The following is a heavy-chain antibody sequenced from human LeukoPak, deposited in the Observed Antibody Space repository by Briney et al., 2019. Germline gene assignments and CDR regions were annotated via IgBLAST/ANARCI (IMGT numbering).Heavy chain of an antibody. D-gene: IGHD2-15*01. CDR3: ARGGGSYNWFDP. V-gene: IGHV1-8*01. J-gene: IGHJ5*02. CDR2: MNPNSGNT. CDR1: GYTFTSYD. Sequence: ASVKVCCEASGYTFTSYDINWVRQATGQGLEWMGWMNPNSGNTGYAQKFQGRVTMTRDTSINTAYMELSNLSSEDTAVYYCARGGGSYNWFDPWGQGTLVTVSS.